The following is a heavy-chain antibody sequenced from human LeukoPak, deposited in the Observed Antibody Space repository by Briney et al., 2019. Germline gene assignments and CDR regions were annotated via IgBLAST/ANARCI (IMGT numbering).Heavy chain of an antibody. CDR3: ARDPYSGTYGDTYYYYMDV. CDR1: GFSFSSYN. J-gene: IGHJ6*03. CDR2: ITSSSTYT. V-gene: IGHV3-21*01. D-gene: IGHD1-26*01. Sequence: GGSLRLSCAASGFSFSSYNMNGVRQTPGKGLEWVSSITSSSTYTFYADSVKGRFTIPRDNARNSLYLQMNSLRAEDTAVYYCARDPYSGTYGDTYYYYMDVWGKGTTVTISS.